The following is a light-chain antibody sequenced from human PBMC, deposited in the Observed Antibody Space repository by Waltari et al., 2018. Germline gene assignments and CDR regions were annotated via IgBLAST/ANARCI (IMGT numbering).Light chain of an antibody. Sequence: DIVLTQSPGTLSLSPGERATLSCRASESVGNTYVAWYQQKPGQAPRLLLYGASSRATGIADRFSGSGSGPDFTLTISRVEPEDFAVYYCQQYYSRTFGQGTKVEI. CDR2: GAS. CDR3: QQYYSRT. J-gene: IGKJ1*01. CDR1: ESVGNTY. V-gene: IGKV3-20*01.